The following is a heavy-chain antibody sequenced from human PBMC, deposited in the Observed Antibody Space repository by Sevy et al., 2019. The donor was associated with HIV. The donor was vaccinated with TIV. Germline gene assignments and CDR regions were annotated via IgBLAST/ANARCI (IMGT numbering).Heavy chain of an antibody. CDR1: GFTFTLYA. J-gene: IGHJ4*02. Sequence: GGSLILSCAASGFTFTLYAIHWVRQAPGKGLEWVALISYSGTNKYYADSVKGRFTISRDDSKNTAYLQMNNLITDDTAVYYGARDAVEYCTDDCYHRFDYWGQGTQVTVSS. D-gene: IGHD2-21*02. V-gene: IGHV3-30-3*01. CDR2: ISYSGTNK. CDR3: ARDAVEYCTDDCYHRFDY.